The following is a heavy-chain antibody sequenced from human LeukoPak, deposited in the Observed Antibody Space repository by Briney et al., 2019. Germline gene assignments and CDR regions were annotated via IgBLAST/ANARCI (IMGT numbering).Heavy chain of an antibody. CDR3: ARTRYFDWLGSDP. Sequence: ASVKVSCKASGYTFTSYDINWVRQATGQGLEWMGWMNPNSGGTNYAQKFQGRVTMTRDTSISTAYMELSRLRSDDTAVYYCARTRYFDWLGSDPWGQGTLVTVSS. D-gene: IGHD3-9*01. CDR2: MNPNSGGT. V-gene: IGHV1-2*02. CDR1: GYTFTSYD. J-gene: IGHJ5*02.